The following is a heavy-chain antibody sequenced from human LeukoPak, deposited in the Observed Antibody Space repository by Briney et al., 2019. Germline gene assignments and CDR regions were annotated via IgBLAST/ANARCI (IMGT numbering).Heavy chain of an antibody. CDR3: ARDDYRGVTNFDP. CDR2: ISYTGNT. CDR1: GGSISPYF. Sequence: PSETLSLTCTVSGGSISPYFWSWIRQPSGKGLEWIGYISYTGNTNYNPSLKSRVTISVDTSKNQFSLQLTSVTAADTAVYYCARDDYRGVTNFDPWGQGTLVTVSS. J-gene: IGHJ5*02. D-gene: IGHD3-10*01. V-gene: IGHV4-59*01.